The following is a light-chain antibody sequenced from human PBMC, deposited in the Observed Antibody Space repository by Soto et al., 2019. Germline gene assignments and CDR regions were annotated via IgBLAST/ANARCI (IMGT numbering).Light chain of an antibody. CDR3: QQRSNCT. V-gene: IGKV3-11*01. CDR2: DAS. J-gene: IGKJ1*01. Sequence: EIVLTQAPATLSFSPGERATLSCRASQSVSSYLSWYQQKPGQAPSLLIYDASNRATGIPARFSGSGSGTDLTLTISSLEPEYFACYYCQQRSNCTFVQGNKVEIK. CDR1: QSVSSY.